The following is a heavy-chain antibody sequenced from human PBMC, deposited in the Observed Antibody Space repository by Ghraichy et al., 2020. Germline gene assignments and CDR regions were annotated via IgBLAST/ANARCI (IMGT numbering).Heavy chain of an antibody. CDR3: AKEKVLWFREAIDY. J-gene: IGHJ4*02. Sequence: GGSLRLSCAASGFTFSSYGMHWVRQAPGKGLEWVAVISYDGSNKYYADSVKGRFTISRDNSKNTLYLQMNSLRAEDTAVYYCAKEKVLWFREAIDYWGQGTLVTVSS. CDR2: ISYDGSNK. D-gene: IGHD3-10*01. CDR1: GFTFSSYG. V-gene: IGHV3-30*18.